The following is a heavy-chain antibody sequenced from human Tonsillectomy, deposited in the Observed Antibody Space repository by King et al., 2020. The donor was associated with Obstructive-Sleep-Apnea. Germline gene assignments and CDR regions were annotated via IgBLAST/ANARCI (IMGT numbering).Heavy chain of an antibody. Sequence: VQLVESGGGLVQPGGSLRLSCAASGFTFSSYSMNWVRQAPGKGLEWVSYISSSSSTIYYADSVKGRFTISRDNAKNSLYLQMNSLRAEDTAVYYCAREELWFGELLLGMDVWGQGTTVTVSS. CDR3: AREELWFGELLLGMDV. CDR2: ISSSSSTI. D-gene: IGHD3-10*01. CDR1: GFTFSSYS. V-gene: IGHV3-48*01. J-gene: IGHJ6*02.